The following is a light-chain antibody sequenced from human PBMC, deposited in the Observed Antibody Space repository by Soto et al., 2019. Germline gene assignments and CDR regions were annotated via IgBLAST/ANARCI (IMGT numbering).Light chain of an antibody. CDR3: QSYDSSLSGLGV. J-gene: IGLJ2*01. CDR1: SSNIGAGYD. Sequence: QPVLTQPPSVSGAPGQRVTISCTGSSSNIGAGYDVHWYQQLPGTAPKLLIYGNSNRPSGVPDRFSGSKSGTSASLAITGLQAEDEADSYCQSYDSSLSGLGVFGGGTKLTVL. V-gene: IGLV1-40*01. CDR2: GNS.